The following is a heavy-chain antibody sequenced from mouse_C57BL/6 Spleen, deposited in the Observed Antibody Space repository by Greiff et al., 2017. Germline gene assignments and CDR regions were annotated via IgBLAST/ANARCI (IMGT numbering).Heavy chain of an antibody. CDR2: IDPSDSYT. CDR3: GRKGGDIPSGY. D-gene: IGHD2-13*01. CDR1: GYTFTSYW. J-gene: IGHJ2*01. Sequence: QVQLQQPGAELVKPGASVKLSCKASGYTFTSYWMQWVKQRPGQGLEWIGEIDPSDSYTNYNQKFKGKATLTVDTSSSTAYMQLSSLTSEDSAVYYGGRKGGDIPSGYWGQGTTLTVSS. V-gene: IGHV1-50*01.